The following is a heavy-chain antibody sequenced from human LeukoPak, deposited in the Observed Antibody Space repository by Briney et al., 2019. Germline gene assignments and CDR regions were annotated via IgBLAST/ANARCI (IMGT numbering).Heavy chain of an antibody. J-gene: IGHJ1*01. V-gene: IGHV3-21*01. CDR3: ASYYGSGSYSGEYFQH. D-gene: IGHD3-10*01. CDR1: GFTFSSYS. Sequence: GGSLRLSCAASGFTFSSYSMNWVRQAPGKGLEWVSSISRSSSYIYYADSVKGRFTISRDNAKNSLYLQMNSLRAEDTAVYYCASYYGSGSYSGEYFQHWGQGTLVTVSS. CDR2: ISRSSSYI.